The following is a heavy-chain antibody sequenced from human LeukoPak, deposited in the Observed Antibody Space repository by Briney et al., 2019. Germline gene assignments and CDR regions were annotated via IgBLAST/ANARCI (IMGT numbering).Heavy chain of an antibody. Sequence: SETLSLTCTVSGGSISSYYWSWIRQPPGKGLEWLGEINHSGSTNYNPSLKSRVTISVDTSKNQFSLKLSSVTAADTAVYYCARRTIATIVVVTASFDYWGQGTLVTVSS. CDR3: ARRTIATIVVVTASFDY. D-gene: IGHD2-21*02. CDR2: INHSGST. J-gene: IGHJ4*02. CDR1: GGSISSYY. V-gene: IGHV4-34*01.